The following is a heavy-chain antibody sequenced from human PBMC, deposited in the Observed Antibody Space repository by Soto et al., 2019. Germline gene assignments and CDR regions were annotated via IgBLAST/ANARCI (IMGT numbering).Heavy chain of an antibody. D-gene: IGHD3-22*01. V-gene: IGHV4-31*03. CDR1: DGSISSGEYY. CDR3: ARERNYDSSGYSYYYGMDV. CDR2: IYHSGST. Sequence: VQLQESGPGLVKPSQTLSLTCTVSDGSISSGEYYWSWIRQHPGKGLEWIGYIYHSGSTYYNPSLKSRVTISVDTSKNQFSLKLSSVTAADTAVYYCARERNYDSSGYSYYYGMDVWGQGTTVTVSS. J-gene: IGHJ6*02.